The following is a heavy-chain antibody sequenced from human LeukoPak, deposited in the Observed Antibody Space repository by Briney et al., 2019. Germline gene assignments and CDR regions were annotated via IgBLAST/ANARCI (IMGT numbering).Heavy chain of an antibody. CDR2: IYHSGST. CDR1: GYSISSGYY. J-gene: IGHJ4*02. Sequence: SETLSLTCTVSGYSISSGYYWGWIRQPPGKGLEWIGSIYHSGSTYYNPSLKSRVTISVDTSKNQFSLKLSSVTAADTAVYYCARVSAMGGTSDWGQGTLVTVSS. D-gene: IGHD1-26*01. CDR3: ARVSAMGGTSD. V-gene: IGHV4-38-2*02.